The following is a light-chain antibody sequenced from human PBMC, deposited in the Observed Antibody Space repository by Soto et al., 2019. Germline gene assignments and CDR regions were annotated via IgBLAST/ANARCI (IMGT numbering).Light chain of an antibody. CDR2: KVS. CDR3: MQGTHWPIT. Sequence: DIVLTQTPHSSPAAGGQPPSFSFSSSVSLVYSDGNTYLNWFQQRPGQSPRRLIYKVSNRDSGVPDRFSGSGSGTDFKLKISRVEAEDVGVYYCMQGTHWPITFGQGTRLEI. J-gene: IGKJ5*01. CDR1: VSLVYSDGNTY. V-gene: IGKV2-30*01.